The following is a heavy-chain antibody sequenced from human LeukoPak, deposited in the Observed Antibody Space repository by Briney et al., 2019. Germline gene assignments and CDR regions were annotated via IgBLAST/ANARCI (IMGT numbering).Heavy chain of an antibody. CDR1: GFIFSSYW. CDR3: ARAPTTDTVDY. V-gene: IGHV3-7*01. J-gene: IGHJ4*02. Sequence: PGGSLRLSCAASGFIFSSYWMSWVRQAPGKGLEWVANINQDGGAKYYVDSLKGRFTISRDNIEKSLYLQLNSLTADDTAVYFCARAPTTDTVDYWGQGTLVTVSS. D-gene: IGHD1-1*01. CDR2: INQDGGAK.